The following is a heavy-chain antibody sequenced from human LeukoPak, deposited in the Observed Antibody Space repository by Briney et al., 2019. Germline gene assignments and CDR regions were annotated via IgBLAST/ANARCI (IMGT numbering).Heavy chain of an antibody. CDR3: AGNYYGSGSYYSEDRY. Sequence: PSETLSLTCGVYGGSFSGYSWSWIRQSPGKGLEWIGEIIHSGSINYNPSLKSRVTISVDTSKNQFSLKLSSVTAADTAVYYCAGNYYGSGSYYSEDRYWGQGTLVTVSS. CDR2: IIHSGSI. CDR1: GGSFSGYS. D-gene: IGHD3-10*01. V-gene: IGHV4-34*12. J-gene: IGHJ4*02.